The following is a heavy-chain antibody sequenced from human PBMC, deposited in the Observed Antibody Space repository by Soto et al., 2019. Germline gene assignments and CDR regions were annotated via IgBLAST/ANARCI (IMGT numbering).Heavy chain of an antibody. D-gene: IGHD6-19*01. CDR1: GGTFSSYA. J-gene: IGHJ6*02. V-gene: IGHV1-69*06. Sequence: QVQLVQSGAEVKKPGSSVKVSCKASGGTFSSYAISWVRQAPGQGLEWMGGIIPIFGTATYAQKFQGRVTITADKSTSTAYMELSSLRSEDTAVYYCARVMTAVAGTIPYYYGMDVWGQGTTVTVSS. CDR2: IIPIFGTA. CDR3: ARVMTAVAGTIPYYYGMDV.